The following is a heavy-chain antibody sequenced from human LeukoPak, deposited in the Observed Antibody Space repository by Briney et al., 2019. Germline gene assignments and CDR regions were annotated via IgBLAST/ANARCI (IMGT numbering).Heavy chain of an antibody. CDR2: MNPNSGNT. Sequence: GASVKVSCKASGYTFTSYDINWVRQATGQGLEWMGWMNPNSGNTGYAQKFQGRVTITRNTSISTAYMELSSLRSEDTAVYYCAREAVYYYDSSVLRGVGAFDIWGQGTRVTVSS. CDR3: AREAVYYYDSSVLRGVGAFDI. CDR1: GYTFTSYD. V-gene: IGHV1-8*03. D-gene: IGHD3-22*01. J-gene: IGHJ3*02.